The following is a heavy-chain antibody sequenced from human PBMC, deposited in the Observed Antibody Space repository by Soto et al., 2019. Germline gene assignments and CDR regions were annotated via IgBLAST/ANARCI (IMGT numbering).Heavy chain of an antibody. CDR2: IWYDGTNK. CDR3: ARGGYYDSSGSSYY. D-gene: IGHD3-22*01. CDR1: GFTFSSYG. V-gene: IGHV3-33*01. Sequence: QVQLVESGGGVVQPGRSLRLSCAASGFTFSSYGMHWVRQAPGKGLEWVAVIWYDGTNKYYADSVKGRFTISRDNSKNTLYLQMNSLRAEDTAVYYCARGGYYDSSGSSYYWGQGTLVIVSS. J-gene: IGHJ4*02.